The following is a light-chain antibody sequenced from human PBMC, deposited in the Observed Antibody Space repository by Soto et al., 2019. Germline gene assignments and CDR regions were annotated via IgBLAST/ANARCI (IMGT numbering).Light chain of an antibody. CDR3: QQYGSSPLIS. CDR1: QTVSITY. Sequence: VLTQSPDTLSLSPGESATLSFRASQTVSITYLTWYQQNPGQAPRLLIFGARKRATGIPDRFSGSGSGRDFTLTSSGLEPEDFAVYYCQQYGSSPLISFGQGTRLAIK. V-gene: IGKV3-20*01. CDR2: GAR. J-gene: IGKJ5*01.